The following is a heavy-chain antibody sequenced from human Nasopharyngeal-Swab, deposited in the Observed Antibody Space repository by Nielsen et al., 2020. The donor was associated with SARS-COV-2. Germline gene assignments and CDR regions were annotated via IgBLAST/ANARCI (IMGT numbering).Heavy chain of an antibody. CDR2: IQGDGSDK. V-gene: IGHV3-74*01. D-gene: IGHD2-15*01. CDR3: ARDGGQYMFDD. CDR1: GFTFSRHW. J-gene: IGHJ4*02. Sequence: GESLKISCAASGFTFSRHWMHWVRQAPGKGLAWVSRIQGDGSDKRYADSVRGRFTISSDNAKNTLYLQMNRLRADDTAVYCARDGGQYMFDDWGQGTLVTVSS.